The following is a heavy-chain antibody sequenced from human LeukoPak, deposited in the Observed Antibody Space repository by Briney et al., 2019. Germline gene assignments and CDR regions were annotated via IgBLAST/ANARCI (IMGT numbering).Heavy chain of an antibody. CDR2: IYYIGST. CDR1: GGSISPYY. CDR3: ARGGTGWYYE. V-gene: IGHV4-59*08. D-gene: IGHD6-19*01. J-gene: IGHJ4*02. Sequence: PSETLSLTCAVSGGSISPYYWSWIRQPPGKGLDWIGYIYYIGSTNYNPSLKSRVTISVDTSKNQFSLKLSSVTAADTAVYYCARGGTGWYYEWGQGTLVTVSS.